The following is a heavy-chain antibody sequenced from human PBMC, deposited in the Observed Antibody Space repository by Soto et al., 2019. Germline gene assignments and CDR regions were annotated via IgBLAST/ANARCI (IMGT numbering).Heavy chain of an antibody. CDR2: ISHGGSP. CDR3: ARGDYSYAMDV. Sequence: QLKLQESGSGVVKPSQTLSLTCAVSGGSVSSGVFSWNWIRQPPGQGLEWIGYISHGGSPHYTPSLRGRVSVSVDRSTNVISLNLTSMTPAVAAVYFCARGDYSYAMDVWGQGTTVTVSS. J-gene: IGHJ6*02. V-gene: IGHV4-30-2*01. CDR1: GGSVSSGVFS.